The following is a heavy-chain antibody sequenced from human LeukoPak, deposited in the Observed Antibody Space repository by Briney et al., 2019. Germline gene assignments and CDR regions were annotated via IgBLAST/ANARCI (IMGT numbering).Heavy chain of an antibody. D-gene: IGHD2-15*01. Sequence: PGGSLRLSCAASGFTFSSYSMSWVRQAPEKGLEWVSLISGGGDNTYYAASVRGRFTISRDTSRSTLYLQMNSLRAEDAAVYYCAKAPVTSCRGAFCYPFDYWGQGTLVTVSS. V-gene: IGHV3-23*01. CDR3: AKAPVTSCRGAFCYPFDY. CDR2: ISGGGDNT. CDR1: GFTFSSYS. J-gene: IGHJ4*02.